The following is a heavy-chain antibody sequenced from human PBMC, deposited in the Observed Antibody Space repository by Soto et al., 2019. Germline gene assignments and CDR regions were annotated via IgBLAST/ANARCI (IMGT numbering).Heavy chain of an antibody. CDR3: ARLAVAGDYYYYYYMDV. D-gene: IGHD6-19*01. V-gene: IGHV1-8*01. Sequence: QVQLVQAGAEVKKPGASVKVSCKASGYTFTSYDINWVRQATGHGLEWMGWMNPNSGNTGYPQKFQGRVTMTRNTSISTAYMELSSLRSEDTAVYYCARLAVAGDYYYYYYMDVWVKGTTVIVSS. J-gene: IGHJ6*03. CDR2: MNPNSGNT. CDR1: GYTFTSYD.